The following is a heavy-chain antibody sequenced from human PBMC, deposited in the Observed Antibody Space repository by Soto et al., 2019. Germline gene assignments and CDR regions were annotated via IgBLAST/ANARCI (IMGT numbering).Heavy chain of an antibody. CDR2: ISSNGGST. D-gene: IGHD1-26*01. V-gene: IGHV3-64D*08. J-gene: IGHJ6*02. CDR1: GFTFSSYA. CDR3: VKGVGATLYYYYYGMDV. Sequence: PGGSLRLSCSASGFTFSSYAMHWVRQAPGKGLEYVSAISSNGGSTYYADSVKGRFTISRDNSKNTLYLQMSSLRAEDTAVYYCVKGVGATLYYYYYGMDVWGQGTTVTVSS.